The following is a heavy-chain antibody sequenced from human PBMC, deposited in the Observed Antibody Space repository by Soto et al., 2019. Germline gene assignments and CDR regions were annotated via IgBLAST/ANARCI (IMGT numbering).Heavy chain of an antibody. CDR3: SHRSVTYVWLAFHY. J-gene: IGHJ4*02. V-gene: IGHV2-5*02. D-gene: IGHD6-19*01. CDR2: IYWDDDK. CDR1: GFSLSTSGVG. Sequence: QITLKESGPTLVKPTQTLTLTCTFSGFSLSTSGVGVGWIRQPPGKALEWLAHIYWDDDKRYSPSLKSRPTITTDTTKNQVVLRTTNRHPVDTATYYCSHRSVTYVWLAFHYWGQGTLVTAS.